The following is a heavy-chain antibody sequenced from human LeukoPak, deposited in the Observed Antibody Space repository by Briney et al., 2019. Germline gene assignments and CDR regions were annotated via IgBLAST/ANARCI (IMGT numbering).Heavy chain of an antibody. CDR2: ISSSSSYI. Sequence: GGSLRLSCAASGFTFSSYSMNWVRQAQGKGLEWVSSISSSSSYIFYADYVKGRFTISRDNAKNSLYLQMNSLRAEDTAVYYCARDLIVGAIGFAYWGQGTLVTVSS. CDR1: GFTFSSYS. D-gene: IGHD1-26*01. CDR3: ARDLIVGAIGFAY. J-gene: IGHJ4*02. V-gene: IGHV3-21*01.